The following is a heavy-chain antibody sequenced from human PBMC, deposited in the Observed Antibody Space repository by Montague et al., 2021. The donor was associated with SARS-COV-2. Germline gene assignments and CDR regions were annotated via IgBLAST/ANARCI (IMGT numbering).Heavy chain of an antibody. J-gene: IGHJ3*01. V-gene: IGHV5-51*01. Sequence: QSGAEVKKPGESLKISCKGSRNGFINYWIAWVRQMPGKGLQWMGIIYPGDSDIRYSESFQGQVTISVDKSIRTAYLQWSSLKTSDTAIYFCARRVRAADGGNTFDLWGQGTMVTVSS. CDR2: IYPGDSDI. CDR1: RNGFINYW. D-gene: IGHD2/OR15-2a*01. CDR3: ARRVRAADGGNTFDL.